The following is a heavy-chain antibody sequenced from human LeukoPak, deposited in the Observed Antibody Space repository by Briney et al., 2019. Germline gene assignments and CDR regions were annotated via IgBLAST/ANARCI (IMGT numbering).Heavy chain of an antibody. D-gene: IGHD4-11*01. CDR1: AFTFNTYW. J-gene: IGHJ5*01. CDR2: INGDGSSR. CDR3: AREKGSSNYDS. Sequence: GRSLRLACAAAAFTFNTYWIRSGRQVPRKGLLWVSRINGDGSSRVYADSVKGRFPISRDHAKNTFSLQMNSLRAEDTAVYYCAREKGSSNYDSWGQGTLVTVSS. V-gene: IGHV3-74*01.